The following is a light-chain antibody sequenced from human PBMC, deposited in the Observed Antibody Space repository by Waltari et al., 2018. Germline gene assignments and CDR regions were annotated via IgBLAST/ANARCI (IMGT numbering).Light chain of an antibody. J-gene: IGKJ5*01. V-gene: IGKV1-5*03. CDR2: KAS. Sequence: DIQMTQSPSTLSASMGDSVTITCRASQNIDTWLAWYQQKPGKAPKLLIFKASNLESGGPSKFSGSGSGTEFTLTISTLRPDDFATYYCQQYSSFPITFGHGTRLEIK. CDR1: QNIDTW. CDR3: QQYSSFPIT.